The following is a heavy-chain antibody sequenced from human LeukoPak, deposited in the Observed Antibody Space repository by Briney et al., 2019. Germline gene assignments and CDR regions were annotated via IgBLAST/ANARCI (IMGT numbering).Heavy chain of an antibody. J-gene: IGHJ4*02. V-gene: IGHV4-59*08. CDR1: GRSISSYY. CDR2: IYHSGST. Sequence: PSETLSLTCTVSGRSISSYYWSWIRQPPGKGLEWIGYIYHSGSTNYKPSLKSRVTISVDTSKNQLSLKLNSVTAADTAVYYCARHWLDSGTPDRFDYWGQGTLVTVSS. CDR3: ARHWLDSGTPDRFDY. D-gene: IGHD3-10*01.